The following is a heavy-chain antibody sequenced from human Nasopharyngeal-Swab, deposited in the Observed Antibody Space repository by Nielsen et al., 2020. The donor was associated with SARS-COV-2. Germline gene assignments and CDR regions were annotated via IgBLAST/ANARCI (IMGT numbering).Heavy chain of an antibody. CDR1: GFALSGFY. CDR2: IDPSGENK. CDR3: TRKISFDM. D-gene: IGHD2/OR15-2a*01. J-gene: IGHJ3*02. Sequence: GESLKISCAASGFALSGFYISWIRKAPGKGLEWIAYIDPSGENKYYAGSVKGRFTISRDNARNSVFLELNTLRADDSAVYYCTRKISFDMWGQGTKVTVSS. V-gene: IGHV3-11*01.